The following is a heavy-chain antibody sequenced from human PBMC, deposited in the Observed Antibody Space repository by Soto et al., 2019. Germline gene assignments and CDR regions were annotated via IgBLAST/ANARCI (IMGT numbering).Heavy chain of an antibody. D-gene: IGHD3-16*01. V-gene: IGHV1-18*01. CDR1: GYTFIRYG. Sequence: QVQLAQSANEVKKPGASVRVSCKAAGYTFIRYGIAWVRQAPGQGLEWMGWISPYNDYTVYAQKFQGRFSMTADTSTRRVSMNLRGLKSDDTAVYYCARGGYYDNSWGKLSHYGLDVWGQGTSVSVSS. J-gene: IGHJ6*02. CDR3: ARGGYYDNSWGKLSHYGLDV. CDR2: ISPYNDYT.